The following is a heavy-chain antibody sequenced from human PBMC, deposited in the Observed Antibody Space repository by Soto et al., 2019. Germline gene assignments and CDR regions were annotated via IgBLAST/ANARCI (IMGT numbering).Heavy chain of an antibody. Sequence: EVYLVESGGGLVQAGGSLRLSCAASGFAFYSSWMDLVRQTPGKGLEWVANISPDGSAKNYVDSVKGRFTISRDNAKNSLFLQMSSLTAEDSGLYFCSRYLDFWGRGTLVTVSS. CDR1: GFAFYSSW. J-gene: IGHJ4*02. V-gene: IGHV3-7*01. CDR2: ISPDGSAK. CDR3: SRYLDF.